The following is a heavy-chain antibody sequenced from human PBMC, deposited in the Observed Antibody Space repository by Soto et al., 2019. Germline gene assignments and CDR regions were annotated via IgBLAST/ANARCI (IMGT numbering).Heavy chain of an antibody. Sequence: GGSLRLSCAASGFTFSSYAMSWVRQAPGKGLEWVPAISGSGGSTYYADSVKGRFTISRDNSKNTLYLQMNSLRAEDTAVYYCAKDWRQYYYGMDVWGQGTTVTVSS. CDR2: ISGSGGST. J-gene: IGHJ6*02. V-gene: IGHV3-23*01. CDR1: GFTFSSYA. CDR3: AKDWRQYYYGMDV.